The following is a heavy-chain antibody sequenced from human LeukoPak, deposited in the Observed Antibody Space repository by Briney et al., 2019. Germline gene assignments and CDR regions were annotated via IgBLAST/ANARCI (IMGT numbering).Heavy chain of an antibody. D-gene: IGHD3-22*01. CDR1: GFTFSSYW. CDR3: ARADRLYYYDSSGYSRQI. Sequence: GGSLRLSCAASGFTFSSYWMHWVRQAPGEGLVWVSRINSDGSSTSYADSVKGRLTISRDNAKNTLYLQMNSLRAEDTAVYYCARADRLYYYDSSGYSRQIWGQGTMVTVSS. J-gene: IGHJ3*02. V-gene: IGHV3-74*01. CDR2: INSDGSST.